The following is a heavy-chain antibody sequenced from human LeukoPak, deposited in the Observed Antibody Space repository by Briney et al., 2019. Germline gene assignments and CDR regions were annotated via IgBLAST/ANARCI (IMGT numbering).Heavy chain of an antibody. D-gene: IGHD4-23*01. CDR1: GGSISSGGYY. J-gene: IGHJ6*03. Sequence: SQTLSLTCTVSGGSISSGGYYWSWICQHPGKGLEWIGYIYYSGSTYYNPSLKSRVTISVDTSKNQFSLKLSSVTAADTAVYYCARENYYGGNSPFGYYMDVWGKGTTVTVSS. CDR2: IYYSGST. CDR3: ARENYYGGNSPFGYYMDV. V-gene: IGHV4-31*03.